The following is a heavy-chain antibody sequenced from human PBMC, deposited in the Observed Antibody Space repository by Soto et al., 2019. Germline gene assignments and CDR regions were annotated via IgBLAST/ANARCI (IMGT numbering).Heavy chain of an antibody. D-gene: IGHD7-27*01. J-gene: IGHJ6*02. V-gene: IGHV3-30*18. CDR3: AKDLLGPGRADGMDV. CDR2: ISYDGSNK. Sequence: QVQLVESGGGVVQPGRSLRLSCAASGFTVSSYGMHWVRQAPGKGLEWVAVISYDGSNKYYADSVKGRFTISRDNSKNTLYLQMNSLRAEDTAVYYCAKDLLGPGRADGMDVWGQGTTVTVSS. CDR1: GFTVSSYG.